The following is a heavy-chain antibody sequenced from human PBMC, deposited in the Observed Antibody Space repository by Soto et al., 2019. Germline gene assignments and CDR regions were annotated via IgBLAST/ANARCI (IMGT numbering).Heavy chain of an antibody. CDR2: IDVYNGET. D-gene: IGHD2-2*02. CDR3: AREGATRRPSRPAIGWLES. V-gene: IGHV1-2*02. CDR1: GYTFSGYH. Sequence: ASVKVSCKASGYTFSGYHMHWVRQAPGQGLEWMGWIDVYNGETNIAQKFQGRVAMTRDTSITTAYVELSRLRFDDTAVYFCAREGATRRPSRPAIGWLESWGQGTLVTVSS. J-gene: IGHJ5*01.